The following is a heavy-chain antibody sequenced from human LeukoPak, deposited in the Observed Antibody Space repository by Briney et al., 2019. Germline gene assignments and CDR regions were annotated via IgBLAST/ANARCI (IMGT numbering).Heavy chain of an antibody. CDR1: GGSISSGSYY. CDR2: IYTSGST. Sequence: SETLSLTCTVSGGSISSGSYYWSWIRQPAGKGLEWIGRIYTSGSTNYNPSLKSRVTISVDTSKNQFSLKLSSVTAADTAVYYCARGSMITFGGVDYWGQGTLVTVSS. J-gene: IGHJ4*02. V-gene: IGHV4-61*02. D-gene: IGHD3-16*01. CDR3: ARGSMITFGGVDY.